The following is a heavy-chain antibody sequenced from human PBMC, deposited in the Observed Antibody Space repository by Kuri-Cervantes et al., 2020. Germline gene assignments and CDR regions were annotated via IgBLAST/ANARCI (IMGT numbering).Heavy chain of an antibody. CDR3: ARGPYDILTGPRPDYYYMDV. V-gene: IGHV3-9*01. Sequence: LSLTCAASGFTFDDYAMHWVRQAPGKGLEWVSGISWNSGSIGYADSVKGRFTISRDNAKNSLYLQMNSLRAEDTAVYYCARGPYDILTGPRPDYYYMDVWGKGTTVTVSS. D-gene: IGHD3-9*01. CDR1: GFTFDDYA. CDR2: ISWNSGSI. J-gene: IGHJ6*03.